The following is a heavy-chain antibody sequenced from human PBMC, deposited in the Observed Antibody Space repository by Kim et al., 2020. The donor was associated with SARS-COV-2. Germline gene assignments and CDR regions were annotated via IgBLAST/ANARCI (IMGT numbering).Heavy chain of an antibody. CDR3: ARCSSSWYGGGCYFDY. CDR2: IYYSGST. J-gene: IGHJ4*02. CDR1: GGSISSSSYY. D-gene: IGHD6-13*01. Sequence: SETLSLTCTVSGGSISSSSYYWGWIRQPPGKGLEWIGSIYYSGSTYYNPSLKSRVTISVDTSKNQFSLKLSSVTAADTAVYYCARCSSSWYGGGCYFDYWGQGTLVTVSS. V-gene: IGHV4-39*01.